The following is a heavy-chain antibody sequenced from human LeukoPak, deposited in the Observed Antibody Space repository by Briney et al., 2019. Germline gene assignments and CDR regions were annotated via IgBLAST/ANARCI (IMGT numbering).Heavy chain of an antibody. D-gene: IGHD3-10*01. CDR2: IKSKTDGGTT. CDR3: TTDRPWFRDYFDY. Sequence: PGGSLRLSCAASGFTFSNAWMSWVRQAPGKGLEWVGRIKSKTDGGTTDYAAPVKVRFTISRDDSKNTLYLQMNSLKTEDTAAYYCTTDRPWFRDYFDYWGQGTLVTVSS. CDR1: GFTFSNAW. V-gene: IGHV3-15*01. J-gene: IGHJ4*02.